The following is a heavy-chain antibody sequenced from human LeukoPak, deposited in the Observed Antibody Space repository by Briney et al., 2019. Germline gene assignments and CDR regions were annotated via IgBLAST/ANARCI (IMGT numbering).Heavy chain of an antibody. J-gene: IGHJ4*02. CDR2: IHPSSGAT. D-gene: IGHD2/OR15-2a*01. Sequence: ASVKGSCKASGYTFIAFHMHWGRQGPGPGLEWMGRIHPSSGATNYAQRFQGRVTLTRDTSINTAYMELSRLTSDDTAVYYCARDLPFEDWGQGTLVTVSS. V-gene: IGHV1-2*06. CDR1: GYTFIAFH. CDR3: ARDLPFED.